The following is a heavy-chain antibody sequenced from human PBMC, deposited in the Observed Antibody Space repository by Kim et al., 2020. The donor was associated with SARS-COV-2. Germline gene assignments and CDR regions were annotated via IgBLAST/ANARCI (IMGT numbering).Heavy chain of an antibody. V-gene: IGHV3-23*03. CDR2: T. J-gene: IGHJ4*02. D-gene: IGHD4-17*01. Sequence: TYYADSVKGRFPISRDNSKNTLYLQMNSLRAEDTAVYYCAKVSTVASFDYWGQGTLVTVSS. CDR3: AKVSTVASFDY.